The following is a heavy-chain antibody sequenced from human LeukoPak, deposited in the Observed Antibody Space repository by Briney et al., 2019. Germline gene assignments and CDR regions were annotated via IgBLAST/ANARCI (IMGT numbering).Heavy chain of an antibody. CDR2: IYYSGST. J-gene: IGHJ5*02. Sequence: SETLSLTCAVYGGSFTGYSWTWIRQPPGKGLEWIGSIYYSGSTYYNPSLKSRVTISVDTSKNQFSLKLSSVTAADTAVYYCARRITYYDFWSGYYHPTWFDPWGQGTLVTVSS. CDR1: GGSFTGYS. CDR3: ARRITYYDFWSGYYHPTWFDP. V-gene: IGHV4-34*01. D-gene: IGHD3-3*01.